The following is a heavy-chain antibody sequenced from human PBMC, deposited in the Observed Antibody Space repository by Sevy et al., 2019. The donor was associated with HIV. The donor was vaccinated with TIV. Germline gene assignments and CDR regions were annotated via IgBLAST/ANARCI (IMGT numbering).Heavy chain of an antibody. V-gene: IGHV5-51*01. J-gene: IGHJ4*02. CDR2: IYPDDSDT. CDR3: ARLYYDASDYPDY. Sequence: GESLKISCKGSGYSFADYWIGWVRQMPGKGLEWMGHIYPDDSDTRYSPSFQGQVTISADKSTTTAFLQWSSLKASDTAMHYCARLYYDASDYPDYWGQGTLVTVSS. D-gene: IGHD3-22*01. CDR1: GYSFADYW.